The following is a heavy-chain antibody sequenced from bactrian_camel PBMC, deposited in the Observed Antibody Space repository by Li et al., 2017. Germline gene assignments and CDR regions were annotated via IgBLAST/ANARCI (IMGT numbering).Heavy chain of an antibody. J-gene: IGHJ4*01. V-gene: IGHV3S61*01. CDR1: GFAVGDSD. Sequence: HVQLVESGGGSVQAGGSLVLSCTASGFAVGDSDMGWYRLAPGNECELVSRISANGHLYYRASVKGRFTISEDNMQNTVYLRMDSLKPEDSAMYFCAADAGSGWRDCPALGGRWGQGTQVTVS. D-gene: IGHD1*01. CDR2: ISANGHL. CDR3: AADAGSGWRDCPALGGR.